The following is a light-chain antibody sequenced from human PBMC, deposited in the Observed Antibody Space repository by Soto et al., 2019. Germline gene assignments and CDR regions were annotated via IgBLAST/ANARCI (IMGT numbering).Light chain of an antibody. CDR2: GAS. CDR1: QSVSSN. J-gene: IGKJ5*01. V-gene: IGKV3-15*01. CDR3: EQYNTSPAAIT. Sequence: EIVMTQAPATLSVSPGERATLSCRASQSVSSNLAWYQQKPGQAPRLLICGASTRATGIPARFSGSGSGTEFTLTLSRLQSEDFADYYCEQYNTSPAAITVGPGTRLELK.